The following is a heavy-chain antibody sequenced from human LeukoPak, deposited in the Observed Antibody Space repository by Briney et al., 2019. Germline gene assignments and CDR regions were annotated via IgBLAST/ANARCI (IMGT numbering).Heavy chain of an antibody. Sequence: GGSLRLSCAASGFTFSSYAMSWVRQAPGKGLEWVSAISGSGGSTCYADSVKGRFTISRDNSKNTLYLQMNSLRAEDTAVYYCAKDTGSGYDYFSYYFDYWGQGTLVTVSS. CDR2: ISGSGGST. D-gene: IGHD5-12*01. J-gene: IGHJ4*02. CDR3: AKDTGSGYDYFSYYFDY. V-gene: IGHV3-23*01. CDR1: GFTFSSYA.